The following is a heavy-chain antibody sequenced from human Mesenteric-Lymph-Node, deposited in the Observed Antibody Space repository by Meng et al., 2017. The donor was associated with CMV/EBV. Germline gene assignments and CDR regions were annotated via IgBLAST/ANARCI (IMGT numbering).Heavy chain of an antibody. CDR3: ARSPRGGSSWYFFPRYFDY. CDR1: FSRHA. CDR2: IIPIFGTA. Sequence: FSRHAISWVGQAPGQGLEWMGGIIPIFGTANYAQNFQGRVAITADESSSTAYMELSSLRSEDTAVYYCARSPRGGSSWYFFPRYFDYWGQGTLVTVSS. J-gene: IGHJ4*02. D-gene: IGHD6-13*01. V-gene: IGHV1-69*01.